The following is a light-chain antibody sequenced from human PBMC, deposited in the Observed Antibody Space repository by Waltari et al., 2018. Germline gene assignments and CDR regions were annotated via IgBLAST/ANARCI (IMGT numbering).Light chain of an antibody. CDR2: SNN. CDR3: AAWDDSLNGLVV. Sequence: QSVLTQPPSASGTPGQRVTISCSGSSSNIGSNTVNWYQQLPGTAPKLLIYSNNQRPSAVPDRFSGSKSGTSASLAISGLQSGDEADYYCAAWDDSLNGLVVFGGGTKLTVL. CDR1: SSNIGSNT. V-gene: IGLV1-44*01. J-gene: IGLJ2*01.